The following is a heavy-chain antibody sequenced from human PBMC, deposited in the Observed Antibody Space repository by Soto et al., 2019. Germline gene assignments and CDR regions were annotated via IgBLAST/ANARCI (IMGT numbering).Heavy chain of an antibody. CDR2: IYFTGST. D-gene: IGHD3-22*01. V-gene: IGHV4-59*08. CDR1: GDSISSHY. CDR3: AGFPVNPGRDSSPLFDS. Sequence: SDTLSLTCAVSGDSISSHYWNWVRQTPGKGLEWIGCIYFTGSTIYNPSLESRVTMSVDTSKTQFSLRLSSVTAADTAVYYCAGFPVNPGRDSSPLFDSWGQGTLVTVSS. J-gene: IGHJ4*02.